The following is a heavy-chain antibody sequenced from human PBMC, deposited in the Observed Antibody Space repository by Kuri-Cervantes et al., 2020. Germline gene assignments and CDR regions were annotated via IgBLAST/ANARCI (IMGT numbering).Heavy chain of an antibody. V-gene: IGHV1-18*04. D-gene: IGHD3-10*01. CDR3: ASGVGELGYHGMDV. CDR2: ISAYNGNT. Sequence: ASVKVSCKASGYTFTGYYMHWVRQASGQGLEWMGWISAYNGNTNYAQKLQGRVTMTTDTSTSTAYMELRSLRSDDTDVYYCASGVGELGYHGMDVWGQGTTVTVSS. J-gene: IGHJ6*02. CDR1: GYTFTGYY.